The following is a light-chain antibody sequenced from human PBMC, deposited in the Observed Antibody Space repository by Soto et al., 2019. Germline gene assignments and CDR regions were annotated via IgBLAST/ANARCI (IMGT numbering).Light chain of an antibody. Sequence: QSVLTQPPSVSGAPGQRVTISCTGRSSNIGAGYDVHWYQQFPGTAPKLLMYGNSLRPSGVPDRFSGSKSGTSASLAIIGLQAEDEADYYCQSYDKSLIGTVFGGGTKLTVL. J-gene: IGLJ2*01. CDR3: QSYDKSLIGTV. CDR1: SSNIGAGYD. CDR2: GNS. V-gene: IGLV1-40*01.